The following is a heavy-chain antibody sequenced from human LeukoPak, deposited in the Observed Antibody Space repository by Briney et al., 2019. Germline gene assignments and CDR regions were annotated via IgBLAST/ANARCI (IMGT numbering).Heavy chain of an antibody. Sequence: GTSLRLSCAASGFIISHYAIHWVRQAPGKGLEWVAVISYDGNHQYYTDSVKGRFTISRDNSNHTVHLQMDSLRGEDTAFCYCARSDYGGYYDMFDFWGQGTLVIVSS. CDR3: ARSDYGGYYDMFDF. D-gene: IGHD4-23*01. CDR1: GFIISHYA. CDR2: ISYDGNHQ. J-gene: IGHJ4*02. V-gene: IGHV3-30*04.